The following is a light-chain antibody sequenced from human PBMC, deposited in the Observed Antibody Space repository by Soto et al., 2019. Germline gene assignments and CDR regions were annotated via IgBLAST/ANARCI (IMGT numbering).Light chain of an antibody. V-gene: IGLV1-51*02. J-gene: IGLJ1*01. Sequence: QSVLTQPPSVSAAPGQKVTMSCSGGSSNIGSYYVSWHQQLPGTAPKLLIYENDKRPSGIPDRFSGSKSGTSATLGITGLQTGDEADYYCGTWDSSLSIFVFGPGTKLTVL. CDR2: END. CDR1: SSNIGSYY. CDR3: GTWDSSLSIFV.